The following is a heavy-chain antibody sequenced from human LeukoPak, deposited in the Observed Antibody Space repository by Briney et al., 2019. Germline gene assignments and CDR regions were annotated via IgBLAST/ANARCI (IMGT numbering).Heavy chain of an antibody. CDR2: IYYSGST. J-gene: IGHJ3*02. CDR3: ARDFYDYAWGTNAFDI. Sequence: SETLSLTCTVSGGSISSYYWSWIRQPPGKGLEWIGYIYYSGSTNYNPSLKSRVTISVDTSENQFSLKLSSVTAADTAVYYCARDFYDYAWGTNAFDIWGQGTMVTVSS. CDR1: GGSISSYY. D-gene: IGHD3-16*01. V-gene: IGHV4-59*01.